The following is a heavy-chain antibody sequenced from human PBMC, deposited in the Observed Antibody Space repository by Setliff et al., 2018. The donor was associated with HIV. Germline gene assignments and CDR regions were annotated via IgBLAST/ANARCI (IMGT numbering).Heavy chain of an antibody. Sequence: SETLSLTWPRRVSGDSISSSTFYWGWIRQPPGKGLEWIGSIYYSGTTYYNPSLKSRVAISVDTSKNQFSLKLSSVTAADTAVYYCARPRLRGSGAFDIWGQGTMVTVSS. CDR1: GDSISSSTFY. V-gene: IGHV4-39*01. J-gene: IGHJ3*02. CDR2: IYYSGTT. CDR3: ARPRLRGSGAFDI. D-gene: IGHD2-21*01.